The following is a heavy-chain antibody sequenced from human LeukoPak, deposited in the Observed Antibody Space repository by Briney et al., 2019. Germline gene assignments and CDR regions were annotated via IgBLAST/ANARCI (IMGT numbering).Heavy chain of an antibody. CDR2: ISWNSGSI. CDR1: GFTFDDYA. Sequence: GRSLRLSCAASGFTFDDYAIHWVRHAPGKGLEWVSGISWNSGSIGYADSVKGRFTISRDNAKNSLYLQMNSLRAEDTALYYCTKDSGSWYFGAFDIWGQGTMVTVSS. V-gene: IGHV3-9*01. D-gene: IGHD6-13*01. CDR3: TKDSGSWYFGAFDI. J-gene: IGHJ3*02.